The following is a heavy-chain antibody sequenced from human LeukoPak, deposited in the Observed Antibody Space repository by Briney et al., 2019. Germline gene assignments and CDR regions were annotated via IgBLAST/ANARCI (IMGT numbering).Heavy chain of an antibody. V-gene: IGHV1-69*05. J-gene: IGHJ3*02. CDR1: GGTFSSYA. Sequence: SVKVSCKASGGTFSSYAISWVRQAPGQGLEWMGGIIPIFGTANYAQKFQGRVTITTDESTSTAYMELSSLRSEDTAVYYCAKDRGPIVVVPAASDAFDIWGQGTMVTVSS. CDR2: IIPIFGTA. D-gene: IGHD2-2*01. CDR3: AKDRGPIVVVPAASDAFDI.